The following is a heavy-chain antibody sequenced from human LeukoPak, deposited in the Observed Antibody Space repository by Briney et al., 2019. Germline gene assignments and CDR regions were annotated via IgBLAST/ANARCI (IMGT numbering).Heavy chain of an antibody. J-gene: IGHJ3*02. Sequence: SVKVSCKASGGTFSSYAISWVRQAPGQGLEGMGGIIPIFGTANYAQKFQGRVTITTDESTSTAYMELSSLRSEDTAVYYCASWGYYYDSSVGFDIWGQGTMVTVSS. CDR1: GGTFSSYA. D-gene: IGHD3-22*01. CDR2: IIPIFGTA. CDR3: ASWGYYYDSSVGFDI. V-gene: IGHV1-69*05.